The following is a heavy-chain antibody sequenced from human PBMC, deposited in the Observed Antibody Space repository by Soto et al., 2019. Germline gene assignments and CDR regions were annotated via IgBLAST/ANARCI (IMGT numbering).Heavy chain of an antibody. V-gene: IGHV1-3*01. CDR1: GYTFTSYA. CDR3: ARTYPFDY. J-gene: IGHJ4*02. CDR2: INAGNGNT. D-gene: IGHD2-21*01. Sequence: ASVKVSCKASGYTFTSYAMHWVRQAPGQRLEWMGWINAGNGNTKYSQKFQGRVTITRDTSASTAYMELSILRSEDTAVYYCARTYPFDYWGQGTLVTVSS.